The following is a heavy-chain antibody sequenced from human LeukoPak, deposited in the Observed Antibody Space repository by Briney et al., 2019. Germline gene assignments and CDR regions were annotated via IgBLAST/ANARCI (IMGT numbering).Heavy chain of an antibody. J-gene: IGHJ4*02. CDR3: AKGLGTVTIFGVVTYFDY. V-gene: IGHV3-9*01. CDR1: GFTFDDYA. D-gene: IGHD3-3*01. CDR2: ISWNSGSI. Sequence: GRSLRLSCAASGFTFDDYAMHWVRQAPGKGLEWVSGISWNSGSIGYADSVKGRFTISRDNAKNSLYLQMNSLRAEDTALYYCAKGLGTVTIFGVVTYFDYWGQGTLVTVSS.